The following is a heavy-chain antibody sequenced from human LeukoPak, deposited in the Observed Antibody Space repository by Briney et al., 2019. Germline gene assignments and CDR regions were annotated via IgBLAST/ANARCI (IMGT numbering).Heavy chain of an antibody. J-gene: IGHJ4*02. CDR3: AREVFFQFDN. CDR2: IAANGNDK. V-gene: IGHV3-7*03. Sequence: GGSLRLSCAASGFTFRKYWMAWVHQAPGRGLEWVATIAANGNDKDYEDALQGRFTISRDNTRNSLSLRIDSLRAEDTAQYYCAREVFFQFDNWGQGALVTVSS. CDR1: GFTFRKYW.